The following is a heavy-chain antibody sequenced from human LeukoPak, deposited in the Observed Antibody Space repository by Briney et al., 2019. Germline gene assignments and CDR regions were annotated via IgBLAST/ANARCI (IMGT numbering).Heavy chain of an antibody. CDR1: GFTFSDFA. CDR3: AKQEGALIENWCFDH. J-gene: IGHJ4*02. D-gene: IGHD1-26*01. V-gene: IGHV3-23*01. Sequence: GGSLRLSCAASGFTFSDFAMSWVRLAPGKGLEWVSSIEKNAGGAYYADSVKGRFTVSRDNSKNTLHLQMSSLRVEDTALYYCAKQEGALIENWCFDHWGLGTLVTVSS. CDR2: IEKNAGGA.